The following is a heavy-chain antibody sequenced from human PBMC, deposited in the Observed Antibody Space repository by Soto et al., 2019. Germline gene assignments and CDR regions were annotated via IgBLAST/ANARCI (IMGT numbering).Heavy chain of an antibody. CDR2: INPATGAA. V-gene: IGHV1-2*02. J-gene: IGHJ3*02. CDR3: ARGGGVGVAGSAAFDM. CDR1: GYPVTAYY. Sequence: QLHLVQSGAVVKKPGASVTVSCSASGYPVTAYYMHWVRQAPGRGLEWMGGINPATGAAKYTQTFQGRVTMARDTATGTGFMELSGLTSEDPAVFYWARGGGVGVAGSAAFDMWGQGTLVTVSS. D-gene: IGHD3-3*01.